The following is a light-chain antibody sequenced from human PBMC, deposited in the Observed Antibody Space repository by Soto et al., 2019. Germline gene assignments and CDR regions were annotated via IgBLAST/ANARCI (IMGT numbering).Light chain of an antibody. Sequence: DIQMTQSPSTLSGSVGDRVTITCRASQTISSWLAWYQQKPGKAPKLLIYKASTLKSGVPSRFSGSGSGTEFTLTISSLQPDDFATYYCLQYNSYHFTFGQGTRLEIK. J-gene: IGKJ5*01. V-gene: IGKV1-5*03. CDR3: LQYNSYHFT. CDR1: QTISSW. CDR2: KAS.